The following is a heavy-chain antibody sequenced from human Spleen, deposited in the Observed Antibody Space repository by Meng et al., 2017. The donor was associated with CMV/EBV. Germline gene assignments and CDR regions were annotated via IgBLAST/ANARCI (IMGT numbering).Heavy chain of an antibody. Sequence: ASVKVSCKASGYTFTDYYLHWVRQAPGRGLEWMGWINPNSGGTNYAQKFQGRVTMTRDTSISTAYMDLSRLRSDDTAVYYGASMGWGGRDFWSGYWGPGTLVTVSS. CDR2: INPNSGGT. J-gene: IGHJ4*02. CDR3: ASMGWGGRDFWSGY. V-gene: IGHV1-2*02. CDR1: GYTFTDYY. D-gene: IGHD3-3*01.